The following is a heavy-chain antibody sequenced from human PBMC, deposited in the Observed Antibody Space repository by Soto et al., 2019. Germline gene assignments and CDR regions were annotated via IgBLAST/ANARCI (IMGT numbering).Heavy chain of an antibody. CDR1: GFTFSAYG. J-gene: IGHJ4*02. CDR2: ISHDGTNK. D-gene: IGHD3-22*01. Sequence: QAQLVESGGGVVQPGESLRLSCEVSGFTFSAYGMHWVRQAPGKGLEWVAAISHDGTNKNYGDSVKGRFTISRDNSKNMLNLKMNSLRPEETALYYCAKDEYYYSRSGYYIFDSWGQGSMVTVSS. CDR3: AKDEYYYSRSGYYIFDS. V-gene: IGHV3-30*18.